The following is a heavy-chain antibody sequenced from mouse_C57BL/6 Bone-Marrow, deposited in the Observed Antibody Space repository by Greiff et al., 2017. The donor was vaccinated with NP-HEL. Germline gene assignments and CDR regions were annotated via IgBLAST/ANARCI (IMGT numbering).Heavy chain of an antibody. V-gene: IGHV14-1*01. J-gene: IGHJ3*01. CDR1: GFNIKDYY. Sequence: VQLQQSGAELVRPGASVKLSCTASGFNIKDYYMHWVKQRPEQGLEWIGRIDPGDGDTEYAPKFKGKATMTADTSSNPAYLQHSSLTSDDTAVYYCSLWTFAYWGQGTLVTVSA. CDR3: SLWTFAY. CDR2: IDPGDGDT. D-gene: IGHD6-1*01.